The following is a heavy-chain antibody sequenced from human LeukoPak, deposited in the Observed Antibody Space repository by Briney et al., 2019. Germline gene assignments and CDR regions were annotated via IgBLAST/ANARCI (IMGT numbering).Heavy chain of an antibody. CDR3: ARAVVVVAAFDY. CDR2: INAGNGNT. V-gene: IGHV1-3*01. CDR1: GYTFTSYA. D-gene: IGHD2-15*01. Sequence: ASVKVSCKASGYTFTSYAMHWVRQAPGQRLEWMGWINAGNGNTKYSQKFQGRVTITRDTSASTAYMELSSLRSEDTAVYYCARAVVVVAAFDYWGEGTLVTVSS. J-gene: IGHJ4*02.